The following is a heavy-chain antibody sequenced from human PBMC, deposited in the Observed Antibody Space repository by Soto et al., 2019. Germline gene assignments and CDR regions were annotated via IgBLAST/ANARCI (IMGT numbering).Heavy chain of an antibody. CDR3: ARDQEVNYSDYGGSDHYYGMDV. J-gene: IGHJ6*02. CDR2: IYYTGST. V-gene: IGHV4-31*03. D-gene: IGHD4-17*01. CDR1: GGSISGGGYY. Sequence: PSETLSLTCTVSGGSISGGGYYWAWIRQHPGKGLEWIGYIYYTGSTYYNPSLKSRVTISVDTSKNQFSLKLNSVTAADTAVYYCARDQEVNYSDYGGSDHYYGMDVGGQGTTVTVSS.